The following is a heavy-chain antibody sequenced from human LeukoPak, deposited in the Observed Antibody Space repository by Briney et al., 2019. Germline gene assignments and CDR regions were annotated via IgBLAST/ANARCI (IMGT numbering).Heavy chain of an antibody. J-gene: IGHJ5*02. Sequence: SETLSLTCTVSGGSISSTSSYWGWIRQAPGKGLEWIGSIDYIGTTDYNPSLTSRFTISADTSKWQSSLQLNSVTAADTAVYYCARVYGSGSYYWFDPWGQGTLVTVS. D-gene: IGHD3-10*01. V-gene: IGHV4-39*01. CDR1: GGSISSTSSY. CDR3: ARVYGSGSYYWFDP. CDR2: IDYIGTT.